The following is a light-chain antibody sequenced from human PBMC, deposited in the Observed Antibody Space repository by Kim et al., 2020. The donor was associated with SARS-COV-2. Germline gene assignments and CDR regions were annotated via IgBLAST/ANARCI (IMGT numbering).Light chain of an antibody. V-gene: IGLV6-57*03. CDR2: EDN. J-gene: IGLJ3*02. CDR3: QSYDSSGPWV. CDR1: SGSIASNY. Sequence: GTSSCTRSSGSIASNYVQWYQQRPGSAPTTVIYEDNQRPSGVPDRFSGSIDSSSNSASLTISGLKTEDEADYYCQSYDSSGPWVFGGGTKVTVL.